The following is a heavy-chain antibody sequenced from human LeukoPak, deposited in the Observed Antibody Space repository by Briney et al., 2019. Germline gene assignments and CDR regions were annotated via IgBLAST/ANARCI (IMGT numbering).Heavy chain of an antibody. CDR2: IIPILGIA. J-gene: IGHJ4*02. D-gene: IGHD2-8*01. CDR1: GGTFSSYA. Sequence: ASVKVSCKASGGTFSSYAISWMRQAPGQGLEWMGRIIPILGIANYAQKFQGRVTITADKSTSTAYMELSSLRSEDTAVYYCARDRRVYYFDYWGQGTLVTVSS. V-gene: IGHV1-69*04. CDR3: ARDRRVYYFDY.